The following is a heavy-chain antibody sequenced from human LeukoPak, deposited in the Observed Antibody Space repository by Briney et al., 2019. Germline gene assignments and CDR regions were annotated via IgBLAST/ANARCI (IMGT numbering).Heavy chain of an antibody. D-gene: IGHD5/OR15-5a*01. V-gene: IGHV4-31*03. J-gene: IGHJ5*02. CDR1: GGSISSGGYY. CDR3: AREPVSTHPSWFDP. Sequence: SETLSLTCTVSGGSISSGGYYWSWLRPPPGKGLEWVGYIYDSGSPYYNPSLKSRVTISGDTSKNQYSLKLSSMTASDTAVYYCAREPVSTHPSWFDPRGQGTLVTVYS. CDR2: IYDSGSP.